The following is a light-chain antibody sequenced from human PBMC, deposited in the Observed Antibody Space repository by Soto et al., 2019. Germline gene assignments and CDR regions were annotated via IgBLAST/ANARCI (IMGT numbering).Light chain of an antibody. CDR1: RFVRGNY. Sequence: ILLTQHLVTASLSPGQRATLLCSPTRFVRGNYRVWEQQNSGRPARLLNVAASDGTRSVADRFSGSESGTDFSRTISRLEPEDVGMYDCRHYGSVLPGTFGQGTKVDIK. V-gene: IGKV3-20*01. J-gene: IGKJ1*01. CDR3: RHYGSVLPGT. CDR2: AAS.